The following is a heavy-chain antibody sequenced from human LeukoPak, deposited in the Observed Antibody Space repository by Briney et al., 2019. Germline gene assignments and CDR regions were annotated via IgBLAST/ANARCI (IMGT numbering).Heavy chain of an antibody. D-gene: IGHD1-14*01. J-gene: IGHJ4*02. CDR3: ARGQAEFDY. CDR2: IKQSGSEK. Sequence: PGGSLRLSCAASGFTFSSYAMHWVRQAPGKGLEWVANIKQSGSEKYYVDSVKGRFTISRDNAKNSLYLQMNSLRAEDTAVYYCARGQAEFDYWGQGTLVTVSS. CDR1: GFTFSSYA. V-gene: IGHV3-7*01.